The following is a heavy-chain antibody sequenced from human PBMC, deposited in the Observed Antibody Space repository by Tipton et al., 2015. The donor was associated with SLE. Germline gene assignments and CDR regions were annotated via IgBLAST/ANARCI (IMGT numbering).Heavy chain of an antibody. V-gene: IGHV4-59*01. Sequence: TLSLTCTVSGGSISTYYWSWIRQSPGKGLEWIGYIYYTGNTHYSASLKSRVTISLDTSKNLFSLNLSSVTAADTAVYYCARGDSGYYLFGLAVWGQGTSVTVSS. CDR3: ARGDSGYYLFGLAV. CDR1: GGSISTYY. D-gene: IGHD3-22*01. J-gene: IGHJ6*02. CDR2: IYYTGNT.